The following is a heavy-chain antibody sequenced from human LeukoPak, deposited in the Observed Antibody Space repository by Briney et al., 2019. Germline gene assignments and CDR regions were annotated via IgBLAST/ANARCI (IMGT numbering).Heavy chain of an antibody. D-gene: IGHD4-17*01. CDR2: ISGSGGST. Sequence: QPGGSLRLSCAASGFTFSSYAMSWVRQAPGKGLEWVSGISGSGGSTYYADSVKGRFTISRDNSKNTLYLQMNSLRAEDTAVYYCATMVGDYLSHYYYGMDVWGKGTTVTVSS. CDR1: GFTFSSYA. J-gene: IGHJ6*04. CDR3: ATMVGDYLSHYYYGMDV. V-gene: IGHV3-23*01.